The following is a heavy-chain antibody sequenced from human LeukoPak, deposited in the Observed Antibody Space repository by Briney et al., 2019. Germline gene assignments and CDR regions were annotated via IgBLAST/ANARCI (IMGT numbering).Heavy chain of an antibody. CDR3: ARLGGTYDAFDI. CDR1: GGSISSSSSY. J-gene: IGHJ3*02. V-gene: IGHV4-39*01. CDR2: IYYSGST. D-gene: IGHD1-26*01. Sequence: SETLSLICTVSGGSISSSSSYWGWIRQPPGKGLEWIGNIYYSGSTYYNPSLKSRVTISVDTSRNQFSLKLSSVTAADTAVYYCARLGGTYDAFDIWGQGTMVTVSS.